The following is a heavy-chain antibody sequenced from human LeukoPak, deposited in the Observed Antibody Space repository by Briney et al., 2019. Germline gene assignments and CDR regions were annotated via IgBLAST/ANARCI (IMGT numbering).Heavy chain of an antibody. CDR2: MNPNSGNT. J-gene: IGHJ3*02. V-gene: IGHV1-8*03. CDR3: ARGRLERHAFDI. D-gene: IGHD1-1*01. Sequence: GASVKVSCKASGYTFTCYDINWVRQATGQGLEWMGWMNPNSGNTGYAQKFQGRVTITRNTSISTAYMELSSLRSEDTAVYYCARGRLERHAFDIWGQGTMVTVSS. CDR1: GYTFTCYD.